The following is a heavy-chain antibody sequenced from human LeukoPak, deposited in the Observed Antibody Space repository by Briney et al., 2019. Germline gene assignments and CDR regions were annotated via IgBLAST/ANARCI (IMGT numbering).Heavy chain of an antibody. V-gene: IGHV4-4*02. CDR3: PREGGHYRPLDY. D-gene: IGHD3-22*01. Sequence: SGILSLTCGVSGGSIRNTNCWTWVLRPPGEVHEWIGKVNLQGGTNYNPALWRGLPTTVDKPEHHISRNLTTVTAADTDRYYSPREGGHYRPLDYSGQGTLVTVAS. J-gene: IGHJ4*02. CDR1: GGSIRNTNC. CDR2: VNLQGGT.